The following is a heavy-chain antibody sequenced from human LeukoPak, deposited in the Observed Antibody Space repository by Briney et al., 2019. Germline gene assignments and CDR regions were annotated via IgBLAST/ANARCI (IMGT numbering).Heavy chain of an antibody. CDR1: GYDFTSYY. CDR3: ARDRLGSYWNGIFDY. D-gene: IGHD1-26*01. CDR2: INPSGGST. Sequence: GASVKVSCKAPGYDFTSYYMHWVRQAPGQGLEWMGIINPSGGSTSYAQKFQGRVTMTRDTSTGTVYMELSSLRSEDTAVYYCARDRLGSYWNGIFDYWGQGTLVTVSS. V-gene: IGHV1-46*01. J-gene: IGHJ4*02.